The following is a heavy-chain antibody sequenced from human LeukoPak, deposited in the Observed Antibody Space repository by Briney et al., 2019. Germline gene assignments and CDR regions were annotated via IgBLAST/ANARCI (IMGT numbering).Heavy chain of an antibody. CDR3: ARGRQWRGFDY. J-gene: IGHJ4*02. D-gene: IGHD6-19*01. CDR2: IWYDGSNK. Sequence: GRSLRLSCAASGFTFSSYGMHWVRQAPGKGLEWVAVIWYDGSNKYYADSVKGRFTISRDNSKNTLYLQMNSLRAEDTAVYYCARGRQWRGFDYWGQGALVTVSS. CDR1: GFTFSSYG. V-gene: IGHV3-33*01.